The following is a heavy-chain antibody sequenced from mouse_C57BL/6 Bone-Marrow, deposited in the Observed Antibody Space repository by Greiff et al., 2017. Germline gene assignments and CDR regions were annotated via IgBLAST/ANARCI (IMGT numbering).Heavy chain of an antibody. J-gene: IGHJ3*01. Sequence: EVQLQQSGAELVRPGASVKLSCTASGFNIKDDYMHWVKQRPDQGLEWIGWIDPENGDTEYASKFQGKATITADTSSNTAYLQLSSLTSEDTAVYYCTFLYYYGRDAWFAYWGQGTLVTVSA. CDR3: TFLYYYGRDAWFAY. CDR2: IDPENGDT. CDR1: GFNIKDDY. D-gene: IGHD1-1*01. V-gene: IGHV14-4*01.